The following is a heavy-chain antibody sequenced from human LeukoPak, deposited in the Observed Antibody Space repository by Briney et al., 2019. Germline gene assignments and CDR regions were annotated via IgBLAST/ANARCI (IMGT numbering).Heavy chain of an antibody. CDR3: TRGIVTGTGVHWFDP. V-gene: IGHV3-13*01. Sequence: PGGSLRLSCAASGFTFSRYDMHWVRQVTGKGLEWVSAIGTAGDTYYPGSVKGRFTISRENAKNSLYLQMNSLRVGDTAIYYCTRGIVTGTGVHWFDPWGQGTLVTVPS. J-gene: IGHJ5*02. D-gene: IGHD2-8*02. CDR2: IGTAGDT. CDR1: GFTFSRYD.